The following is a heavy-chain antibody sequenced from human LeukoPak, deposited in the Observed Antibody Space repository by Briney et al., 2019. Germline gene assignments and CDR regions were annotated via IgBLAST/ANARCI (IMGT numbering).Heavy chain of an antibody. V-gene: IGHV3-30*04. CDR3: ARAAMGSSSWYNWFDP. D-gene: IGHD6-13*01. Sequence: GGSLRLSCAAAGFTFSSYAMHWVHQAPGKGLEWVAVILYDGSNEYYADSVKGRFTISRDNSKNTLYLQMDSLTIEDTAVYYCARAAMGSSSWYNWFDPWGQGTLVTVSS. J-gene: IGHJ5*02. CDR1: GFTFSSYA. CDR2: ILYDGSNE.